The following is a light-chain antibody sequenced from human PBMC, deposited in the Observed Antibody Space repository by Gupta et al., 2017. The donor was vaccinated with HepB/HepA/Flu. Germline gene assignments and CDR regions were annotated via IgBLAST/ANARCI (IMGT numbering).Light chain of an antibody. CDR2: AAS. CDR3: HQECNSHRT. J-gene: IGKJ1*01. CDR1: QSVSSSY. V-gene: IGKV3-20*01. Sequence: TALTPSPVTLSLSPGERATLSCRASQSVSSSYLAWYQQKPGQAPRLLIYAASRRANGVPDRFSGSGSGTEFTLTISRREPEDFAAYYCHQECNSHRTFGRGTKVEIK.